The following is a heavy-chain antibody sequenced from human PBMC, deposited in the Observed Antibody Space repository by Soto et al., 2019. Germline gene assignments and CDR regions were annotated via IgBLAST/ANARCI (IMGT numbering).Heavy chain of an antibody. V-gene: IGHV1-18*01. CDR3: ARENSYFDY. J-gene: IGHJ4*02. CDR2: ISAYNANA. Sequence: ASVKVSCKASGYTFRNFGISWVRQAPGQGLEGMGWISAYNANANYAQKFQGRLTMTADTSTSTAYMELRSLRSDDTAVYYCARENSYFDYLGQGALVTVSS. CDR1: GYTFRNFG.